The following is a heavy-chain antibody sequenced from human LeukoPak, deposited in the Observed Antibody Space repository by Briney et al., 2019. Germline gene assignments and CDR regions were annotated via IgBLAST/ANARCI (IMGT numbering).Heavy chain of an antibody. V-gene: IGHV3-23*01. D-gene: IGHD3-16*02. CDR1: GFTFNSYA. Sequence: GGSLRLSCAAPGFTFNSYAMSWVRQAPGTGLEWVSTISGSGGSTYSADSVKGRFTISRDNSKNTLYLQMNSLRAEDTAVYYCAKNRWVRAPFDIWGQGTMVTVSS. J-gene: IGHJ3*02. CDR2: ISGSGGST. CDR3: AKNRWVRAPFDI.